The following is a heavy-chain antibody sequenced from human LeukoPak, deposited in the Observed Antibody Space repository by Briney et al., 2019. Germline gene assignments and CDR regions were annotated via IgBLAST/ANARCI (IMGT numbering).Heavy chain of an antibody. V-gene: IGHV1-24*01. Sequence: ASVKVSCKVSGYTLTELSMHWVRQAPGKGLEWMGGFDPEDGETIYAQKFQGRVTMTEDTSTDTAYMELSSLRSEDTAVYYCATIFSGWFSWRYDYWGQGTLVTVSS. CDR3: ATIFSGWFSWRYDY. D-gene: IGHD6-19*01. CDR2: FDPEDGET. CDR1: GYTLTELS. J-gene: IGHJ4*02.